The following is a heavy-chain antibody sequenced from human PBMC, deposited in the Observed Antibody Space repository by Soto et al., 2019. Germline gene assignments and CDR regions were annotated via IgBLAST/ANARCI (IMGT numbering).Heavy chain of an antibody. D-gene: IGHD1-1*01. V-gene: IGHV3-7*03. Sequence: GALRLSCAASGFTFSSYWMSWVRQAPGKGLEWVANIKQDGSEKYYVDSVKGRFTISRDNAKNSLYLQMNSLRAEDTAVYYCARTATRGVYFDYWGQGTLVTVSS. CDR1: GFTFSSYW. CDR3: ARTATRGVYFDY. CDR2: IKQDGSEK. J-gene: IGHJ4*02.